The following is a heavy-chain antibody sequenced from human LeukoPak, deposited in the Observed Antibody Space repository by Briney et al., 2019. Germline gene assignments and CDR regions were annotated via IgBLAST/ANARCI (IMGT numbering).Heavy chain of an antibody. CDR2: IYYSGST. CDR1: GGSISSSSYY. CDR3: ARVMGGRYYYDSSGEAFDI. Sequence: PSETLSLTCTVSGGSISSSSYYWGWIRQPPGKGLEWIGSIYYSGSTYYNPSLKSRVTISVDTSNNQFSLKLSSVTAADTAVYYCARVMGGRYYYDSSGEAFDIWGQGTMVTVSS. J-gene: IGHJ3*02. V-gene: IGHV4-39*01. D-gene: IGHD3-22*01.